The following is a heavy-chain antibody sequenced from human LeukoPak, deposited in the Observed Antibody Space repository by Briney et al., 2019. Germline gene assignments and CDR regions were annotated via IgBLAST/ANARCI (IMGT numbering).Heavy chain of an antibody. CDR2: ISGSGGST. V-gene: IGHV3-23*01. Sequence: GGSLRLSCAASGFTFSDYAMNWVRQAPGKGLEWVSAISGSGGSTYYADSVKGRFTISRDNSKNTLYLQMNSLRAEDTAVYYCAKDRDIVVVPADFDYWGQGTLVTVSS. D-gene: IGHD2-2*01. CDR3: AKDRDIVVVPADFDY. J-gene: IGHJ4*02. CDR1: GFTFSDYA.